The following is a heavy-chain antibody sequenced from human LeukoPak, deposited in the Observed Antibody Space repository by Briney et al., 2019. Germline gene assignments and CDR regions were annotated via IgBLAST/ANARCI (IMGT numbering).Heavy chain of an antibody. V-gene: IGHV1-69*13. Sequence: SVKVSCKASGGTFSSYAISWVRQAPGQGLEWMGGIIPIFGTANYAQKFQGRVTITADESTSTAYMEPSSLRSEDTAVYYCARGHSYGFSFAYYYYGMDVWGQGTTVTVSS. CDR1: GGTFSSYA. CDR2: IIPIFGTA. CDR3: ARGHSYGFSFAYYYYGMDV. J-gene: IGHJ6*02. D-gene: IGHD5-18*01.